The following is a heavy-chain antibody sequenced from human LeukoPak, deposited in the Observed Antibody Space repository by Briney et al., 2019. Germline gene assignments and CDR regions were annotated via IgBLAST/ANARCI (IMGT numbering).Heavy chain of an antibody. CDR1: GASISSSNYY. J-gene: IGHJ4*02. CDR2: IYSSGNT. D-gene: IGHD3-10*01. CDR3: ARGRVVRGVITTYYFDY. V-gene: IGHV4-39*07. Sequence: SETLSLTCAVSGASISSSNYYWGWVRQSPGKGLEWIGNIYSSGNTYYNASLKSRVTMYIDTSKNQFSLKLSSVTAADTAVYYCARGRVVRGVITTYYFDYWGQGTLVTVSS.